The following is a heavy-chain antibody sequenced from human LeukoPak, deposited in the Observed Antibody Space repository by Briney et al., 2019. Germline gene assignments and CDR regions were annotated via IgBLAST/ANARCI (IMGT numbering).Heavy chain of an antibody. Sequence: GGSLRLSCAASGFTFSSYGMHWVRQAPGKGLEWVAVISYDGSNKYYADSVKGRFTISRDNSKNTLYLQMNSLRAEDTAVYYCARVEAPRNIVGSWGQGTLATVSS. J-gene: IGHJ5*02. CDR2: ISYDGSNK. CDR3: ARVEAPRNIVGS. D-gene: IGHD1-26*01. V-gene: IGHV3-30*03. CDR1: GFTFSSYG.